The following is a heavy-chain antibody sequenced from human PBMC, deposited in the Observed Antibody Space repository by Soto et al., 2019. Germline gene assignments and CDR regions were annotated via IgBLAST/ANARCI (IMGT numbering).Heavy chain of an antibody. V-gene: IGHV3-30*18. CDR1: GFTFSSYG. CDR2: ISYDGSNK. Sequence: PGGSLRFSCAASGFTFSSYGMHWVRQAPGKGLEWVAVISYDGSNKYYADSVKGRFTISRDNSKNTLYLQMNSLRAEDTAVYYCAKNLVATDYWGQGTLVTVSS. D-gene: IGHD3-9*01. J-gene: IGHJ4*02. CDR3: AKNLVATDY.